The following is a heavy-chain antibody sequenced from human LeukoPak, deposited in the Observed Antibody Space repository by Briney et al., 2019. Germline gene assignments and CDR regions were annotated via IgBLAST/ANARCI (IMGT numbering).Heavy chain of an antibody. D-gene: IGHD5-18*01. V-gene: IGHV4-31*03. Sequence: SQTLSLTCTVSGGSISSDDYYWSWICQHPGKGLEWIGYIYYSGSTYYNPSLKSRVTISIDTSKNQFSLKLSSVTAADTAVYYCARAETPRNSYGYLDYWGQGTLATASS. CDR3: ARAETPRNSYGYLDY. J-gene: IGHJ4*02. CDR2: IYYSGST. CDR1: GGSISSDDYY.